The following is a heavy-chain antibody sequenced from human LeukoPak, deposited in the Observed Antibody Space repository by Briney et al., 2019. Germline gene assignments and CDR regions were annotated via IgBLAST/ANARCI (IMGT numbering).Heavy chain of an antibody. J-gene: IGHJ5*02. CDR1: GFTFSSYS. V-gene: IGHV4-31*02. D-gene: IGHD3-22*01. Sequence: LRLSCAASGFTFSSYSMNWIRQHPGKGLEWIGYIYYSGSTYYNPSLKGRVTISVDTSKNQFSLKLSSVTAADTAVYYCARGLTYYYDSSGFPPDWFDPWGQGTLVTVSS. CDR2: IYYSGST. CDR3: ARGLTYYYDSSGFPPDWFDP.